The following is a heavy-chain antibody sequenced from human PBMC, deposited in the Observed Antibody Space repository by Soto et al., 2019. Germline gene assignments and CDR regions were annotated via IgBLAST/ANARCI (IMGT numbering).Heavy chain of an antibody. CDR2: IYHGGTT. J-gene: IGHJ4*02. D-gene: IGHD3-16*01. CDR1: GASISSSDW. V-gene: IGHV4-4*02. Sequence: QVQLQESSPGLVMPSGTLSLTCAVSGASISSSDWWNWVRQPPGKGLEWIGEIYHGGTTIYNPSLNSRVSISIDESKNHFSLKLTSVTAADTAVYYCARDFKAPNDAWAFDYWGQGILVTVSS. CDR3: ARDFKAPNDAWAFDY.